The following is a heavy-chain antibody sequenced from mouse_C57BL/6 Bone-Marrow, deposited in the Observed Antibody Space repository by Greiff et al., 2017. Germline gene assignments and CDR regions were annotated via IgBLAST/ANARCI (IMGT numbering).Heavy chain of an antibody. CDR3: AILPPAFAY. CDR1: GFTFSDYG. D-gene: IGHD2-1*01. J-gene: IGHJ3*01. V-gene: IGHV5-17*01. CDR2: ISSGSSTI. Sequence: EVKLVESGGGLVKPGGSLKLSCAASGFTFSDYGMHWVRQASEKGLEWVAYISSGSSTIYYADTVKGRFTISRDNAKNTLFLQMTSLRSEDTAMYYCAILPPAFAYWGQGTLVTVSA.